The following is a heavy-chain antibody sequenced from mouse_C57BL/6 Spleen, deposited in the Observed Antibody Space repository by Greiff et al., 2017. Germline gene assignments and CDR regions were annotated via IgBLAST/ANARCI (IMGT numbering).Heavy chain of an antibody. Sequence: VKLQQPGAELVRPGSSVKLSCKASGYTFTSYWMHWVKQRPIQGLEWIGNIDPSDSETNYNQKFKDKATLTVDKSSSPAYMQLSSLASEDSAVYYCARAGDDYYPAWFAYWGQGTLVTVSA. CDR3: ARAGDDYYPAWFAY. V-gene: IGHV1-52*01. CDR1: GYTFTSYW. D-gene: IGHD2-3*01. J-gene: IGHJ3*01. CDR2: IDPSDSET.